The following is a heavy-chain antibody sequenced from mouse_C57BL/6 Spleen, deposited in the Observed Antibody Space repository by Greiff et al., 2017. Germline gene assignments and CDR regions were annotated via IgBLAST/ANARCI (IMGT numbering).Heavy chain of an antibody. Sequence: EVKVEESGGGLVKPGGSLKLSCAASGFTFSDYGMHWVRQAPEKGLEWVAYISSGSSTIYYADQVKGRFTISRDNAKNTLFLQMTSLRAEDTAMYYCARGVDGSSHGDYWGQGTTLTVSS. V-gene: IGHV5-17*01. J-gene: IGHJ2*01. CDR3: ARGVDGSSHGDY. CDR1: GFTFSDYG. D-gene: IGHD1-1*01. CDR2: ISSGSSTI.